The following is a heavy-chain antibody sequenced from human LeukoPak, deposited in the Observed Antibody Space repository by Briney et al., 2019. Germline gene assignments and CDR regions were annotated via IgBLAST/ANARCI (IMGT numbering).Heavy chain of an antibody. D-gene: IGHD6-13*01. V-gene: IGHV6-1*01. CDR3: AREQQLELDC. CDR2: TYYRSRWYN. CDR1: GDSVSRNSAA. J-gene: IGHJ4*02. Sequence: SPTLSLTCVISGDSVSRNSAAWNWIRQSPSRGLEWLGRTYYRSRWYNDYAVSLNSRITIKPDTFKNQFSLQLASVTPEDTAVYYCAREQQLELDCWGQGTLVTVSS.